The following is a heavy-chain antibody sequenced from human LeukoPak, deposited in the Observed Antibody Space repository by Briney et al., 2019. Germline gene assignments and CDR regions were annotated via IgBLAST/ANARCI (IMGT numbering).Heavy chain of an antibody. CDR1: GFTFSGSA. Sequence: PGGSLRLSCAASGFTFSGSAMHWVRQASGKGLEWVGRIRSKANSYATAYAASVKGRFTISRDDSKSTAYLQMNSLKTEDTAVYYCTRASYYGENWFDPWGQGTLVTVSS. CDR2: IRSKANSYAT. J-gene: IGHJ5*02. V-gene: IGHV3-73*01. D-gene: IGHD4-17*01. CDR3: TRASYYGENWFDP.